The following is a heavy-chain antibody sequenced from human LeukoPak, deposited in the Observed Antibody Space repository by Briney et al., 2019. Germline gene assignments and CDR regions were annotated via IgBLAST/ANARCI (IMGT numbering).Heavy chain of an antibody. Sequence: ASVKVSCKASEYTFTRYDMNWVRQAPGQGLEWMGWINTNTGNPTYAQGFTVRFVFSLDTSVSTAYLQISSLKAEDTAVYYCASRAVAGTLDAFDIWGQGTMVTVSS. CDR3: ASRAVAGTLDAFDI. CDR2: INTNTGNP. D-gene: IGHD6-19*01. J-gene: IGHJ3*02. CDR1: EYTFTRYD. V-gene: IGHV7-4-1*02.